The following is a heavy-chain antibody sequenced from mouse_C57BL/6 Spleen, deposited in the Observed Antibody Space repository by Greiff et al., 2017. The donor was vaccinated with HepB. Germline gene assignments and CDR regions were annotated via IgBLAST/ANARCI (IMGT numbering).Heavy chain of an antibody. V-gene: IGHV3-1*01. J-gene: IGHJ4*01. CDR3: ARGEYYSKTMDY. Sequence: EVQLQQSGPGMVQPSQSLSLTCTVTGYSITSGYDWHWIRHFPGNKLEWRGYISYSGSTNYNPSRKSRISITHATSKNHFFLKLKSVTTEDTATYYCARGEYYSKTMDYWGQGTSVTVSS. D-gene: IGHD2-5*01. CDR1: GYSITSGYD. CDR2: ISYSGST.